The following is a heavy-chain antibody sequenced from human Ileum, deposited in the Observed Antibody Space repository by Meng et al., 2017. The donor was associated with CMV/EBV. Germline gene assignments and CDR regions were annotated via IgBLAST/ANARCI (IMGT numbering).Heavy chain of an antibody. CDR3: ARSSTRKFDP. J-gene: IGHJ5*02. V-gene: IGHV6-1*01. Sequence: SQTLSLTCAISGDSVSSNSAAWNWIRQSPSRGLEWLGRTYYRSKWYREYAVSVKSRITINPGTSNNQFSLQLNSLTPEDTAIYYCARSSTRKFDPWGQGTLVTVSS. D-gene: IGHD1-14*01. CDR2: TYYRSKWYR. CDR1: GDSVSSNSAA.